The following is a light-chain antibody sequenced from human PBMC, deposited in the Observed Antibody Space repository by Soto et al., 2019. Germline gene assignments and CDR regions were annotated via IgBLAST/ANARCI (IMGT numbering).Light chain of an antibody. CDR3: QHYNSYSEA. V-gene: IGKV1-5*01. J-gene: IGKJ1*01. CDR1: QDISSS. CDR2: AAS. Sequence: DIQMTQSPSSLSASIGDRVTISCRASQDISSSLNWYQHKSGKAPKLLIYAASGLHSGVPSRFSGSGSGTEFTLTISSLQPDDFATYYCQHYNSYSEAFGQGTKGDIK.